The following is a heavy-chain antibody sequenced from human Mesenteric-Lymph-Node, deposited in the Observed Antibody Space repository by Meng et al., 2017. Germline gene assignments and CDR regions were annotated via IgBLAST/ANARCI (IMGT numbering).Heavy chain of an antibody. CDR1: GFTFSSYS. Sequence: VQLGGSGGGLVKTGGSLRLSCAASGFTFSSYSMNWVRQAPGKGLEWVSSISSSSSYIYYADSVKGRFTISRDNAKNSLYLQMNSLRAEDTAVYYCARDPRVQQLGNFDYWGQGTLVTVSS. CDR3: ARDPRVQQLGNFDY. D-gene: IGHD6-13*01. CDR2: ISSSSSYI. V-gene: IGHV3-21*01. J-gene: IGHJ4*02.